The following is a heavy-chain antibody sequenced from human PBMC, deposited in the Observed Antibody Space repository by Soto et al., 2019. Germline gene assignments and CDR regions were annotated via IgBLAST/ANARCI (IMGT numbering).Heavy chain of an antibody. CDR2: ISDSGSS. D-gene: IGHD3-9*01. Sequence: SETLSLTCTVSGGSISSGSFYWSWIRQHPGKSLEWIGHISDSGSSYYNPSLESRVTISVDTSKNQFSLKLSAVSAADTALYFCARTTFYDIFTAYYSLFDYWGQGTLVTVSS. CDR1: GGSISSGSFY. J-gene: IGHJ4*02. CDR3: ARTTFYDIFTAYYSLFDY. V-gene: IGHV4-31*03.